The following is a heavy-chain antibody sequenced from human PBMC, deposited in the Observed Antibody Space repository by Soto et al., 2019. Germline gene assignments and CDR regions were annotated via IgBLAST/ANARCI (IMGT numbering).Heavy chain of an antibody. D-gene: IGHD1-1*01. Sequence: QVRLQQWGAGLLKPSETLSLTCAVYGASFSDSYWNWIRQPPGKGLEWIGEINHSGSTIYNTSLESRVTISLDTSRKQFTLKMRSATAADTAVYYCAREVPSGYFDLWGRGTPVTVSS. CDR1: GASFSDSY. V-gene: IGHV4-34*01. J-gene: IGHJ2*01. CDR3: AREVPSGYFDL. CDR2: INHSGST.